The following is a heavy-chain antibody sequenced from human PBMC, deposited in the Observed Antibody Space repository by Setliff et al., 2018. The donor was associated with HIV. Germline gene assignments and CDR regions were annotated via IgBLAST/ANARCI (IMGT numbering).Heavy chain of an antibody. CDR1: GFTLSEVS. D-gene: IGHD6-19*01. J-gene: IGHJ4*02. CDR2: FDPQDGET. Sequence: ASVKVSCKVSGFTLSEVSIHWVRQAPGKGLEWMGYFDPQDGETVYAQKFQGRVTMTEDTSTDTAYLELSGLRFEDTAVYYCATAKEQWLAEGGFDYWGQGTLVTVSS. CDR3: ATAKEQWLAEGGFDY. V-gene: IGHV1-24*01.